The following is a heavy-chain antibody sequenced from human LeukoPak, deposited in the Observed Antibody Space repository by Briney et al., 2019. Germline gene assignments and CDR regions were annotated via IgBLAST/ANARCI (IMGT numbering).Heavy chain of an antibody. J-gene: IGHJ3*02. CDR2: ISYTGNT. V-gene: IGHV4-59*08. Sequence: SETLSLTCTVSGVSISSYYWSWIRQPPGKGLGWIGFISYTGNTNCNPSLKSRVTISVDTSKNQFSLKLSSVTAADTAVYYCARGPTHNWNYDAFDIWGQGTMVTVSS. D-gene: IGHD1-7*01. CDR1: GVSISSYY. CDR3: ARGPTHNWNYDAFDI.